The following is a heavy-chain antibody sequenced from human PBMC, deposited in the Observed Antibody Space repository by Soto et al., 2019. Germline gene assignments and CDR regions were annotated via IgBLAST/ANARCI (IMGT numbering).Heavy chain of an antibody. CDR1: GFTFSSYG. D-gene: IGHD3-9*01. Sequence: GGSLRLSCAASGFTFSSYGMHWVRQAPGKGLEWVAVISYDGSNKYYADSVKGRFTISRDNSKNTLYLQMNSLRAEDTAVYYCAKLIRSDYDILTGYSDYYYGMDVWGQGTTVTVSS. CDR2: ISYDGSNK. CDR3: AKLIRSDYDILTGYSDYYYGMDV. J-gene: IGHJ6*02. V-gene: IGHV3-30*18.